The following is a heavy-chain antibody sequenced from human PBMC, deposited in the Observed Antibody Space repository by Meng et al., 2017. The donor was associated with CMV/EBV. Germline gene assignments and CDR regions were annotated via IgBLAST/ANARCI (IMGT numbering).Heavy chain of an antibody. J-gene: IGHJ6*02. CDR3: AKDSRPAAMYYYGMDV. CDR1: GFTFSNYG. D-gene: IGHD2-2*01. V-gene: IGHV3-33*06. CDR2: IWYDGSNQ. Sequence: GESLKISCAGSGFTFSNYGMHWVRQAPGKGLEWVAGIWYDGSNQYYAESVKGRFSISRDNSKNTLYLLMNSLRAEDTAVYYCAKDSRPAAMYYYGMDVWGQGTTVTVSS.